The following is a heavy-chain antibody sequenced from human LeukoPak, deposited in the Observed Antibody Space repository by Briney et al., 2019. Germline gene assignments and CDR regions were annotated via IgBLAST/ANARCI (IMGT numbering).Heavy chain of an antibody. Sequence: SETLSLTCTVSGGSISNYYGSWIRQPAGKGREWIGRIHKSGRPDYSPSLGSRVTISVDTFKNQSSLKRSSPAAADTAVYYCAKYDSSGYYYINAFYIWGQGTMVTVSS. CDR1: GGSISNYY. J-gene: IGHJ3*02. V-gene: IGHV4-4*07. D-gene: IGHD3-22*01. CDR3: AKYDSSGYYYINAFYI. CDR2: IHKSGRP.